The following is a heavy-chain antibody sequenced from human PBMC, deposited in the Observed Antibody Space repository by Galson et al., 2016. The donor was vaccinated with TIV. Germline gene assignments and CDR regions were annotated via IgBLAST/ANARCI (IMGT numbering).Heavy chain of an antibody. CDR2: ISGSGGVT. D-gene: IGHD4-23*01. CDR3: AKRINYGGDAFEN. CDR1: GFTFNNYA. Sequence: SLRLSCAASGFTFNNYAMSWVRQAPGKGLEWVSGISGSGGVTYFADSVKGRFTISRDYSKNTLYLQLNSLRAEDTAVYYCAKRINYGGDAFENWGQGTMVTVSS. V-gene: IGHV3-23*01. J-gene: IGHJ3*02.